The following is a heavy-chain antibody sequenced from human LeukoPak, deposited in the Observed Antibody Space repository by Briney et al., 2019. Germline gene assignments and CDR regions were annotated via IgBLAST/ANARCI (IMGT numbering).Heavy chain of an antibody. CDR1: GGSISSGKW. CDR3: AREGRDGYNLDS. J-gene: IGHJ4*02. Sequence: KSSQTLSLTCVVSGGSISSGKWWSWVRQPPGKGLEWIGEIYHSESTNYNPSLKSRVTLSVDKSKNQFSLWLSSVTAADTAVYYCAREGRDGYNLDSWGQGTLVTVSS. V-gene: IGHV4-4*02. D-gene: IGHD5-24*01. CDR2: IYHSEST.